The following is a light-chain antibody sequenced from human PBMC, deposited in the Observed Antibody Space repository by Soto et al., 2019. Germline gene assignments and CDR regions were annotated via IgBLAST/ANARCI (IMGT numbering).Light chain of an antibody. J-gene: IGLJ1*01. Sequence: QSALTQPPSASGSPGQSVTISCTGTKSDIGVYDFVSWYQHHPGKAPRLIIYEVVQRPSGVPDRFSGSKSGNTASLTVSGLQAADDAYYFCKSYAGSNTYVFGSGTKVTLL. V-gene: IGLV2-8*01. CDR2: EVV. CDR3: KSYAGSNTYV. CDR1: KSDIGVYDF.